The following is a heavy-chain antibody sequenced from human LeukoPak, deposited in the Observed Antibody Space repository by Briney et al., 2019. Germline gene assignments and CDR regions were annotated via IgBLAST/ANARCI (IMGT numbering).Heavy chain of an antibody. CDR1: GFTFTSYC. V-gene: IGHV1-46*01. D-gene: IGHD6-25*01. J-gene: IGHJ4*02. CDR3: ARAPFSAYYYFDY. Sequence: GASVKLSCKTSGFTFTSYCIHWVRQAPGQGLEWMGVMNPVADTTGYAQKFQGRVTVTRDTSTSTVYMDLSSLRSEDTAMYYCARAPFSAYYYFDYWRQGTQVTVSS. CDR2: MNPVADTT.